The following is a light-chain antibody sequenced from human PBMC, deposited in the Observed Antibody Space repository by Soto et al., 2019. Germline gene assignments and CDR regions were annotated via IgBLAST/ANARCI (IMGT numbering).Light chain of an antibody. Sequence: QSVLTQPASVSGSPGQSITISCTGTSSDVGSYNLVSWYQQHPGKAPKLMIYEGSKRPSGVSNRFSGSKSGNTASLTISGLQAEDEADYYCCTSAGSSPVLFGGGTKVTVL. CDR2: EGS. CDR3: CTSAGSSPVL. CDR1: SSDVGSYNL. J-gene: IGLJ2*01. V-gene: IGLV2-23*01.